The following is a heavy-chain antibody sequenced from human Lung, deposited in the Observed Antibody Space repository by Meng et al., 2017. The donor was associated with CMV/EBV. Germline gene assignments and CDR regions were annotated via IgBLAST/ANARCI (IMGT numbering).Heavy chain of an antibody. CDR2: ISSSGSYI. J-gene: IGHJ6*02. V-gene: IGHV3-21*06. D-gene: IGHD3-10*01. Sequence: SCAASGFTFSSYTLNWVRQPPGEGLEWVSYISSSGSYIYYAASVKGRFTISRVNAENSLYLQMSGLRAEDTAVYFCARDYGSRGMDVWGQGTTVTVSS. CDR3: ARDYGSRGMDV. CDR1: GFTFSSYT.